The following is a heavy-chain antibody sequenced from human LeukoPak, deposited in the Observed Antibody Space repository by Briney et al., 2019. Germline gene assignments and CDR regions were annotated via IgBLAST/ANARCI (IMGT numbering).Heavy chain of an antibody. V-gene: IGHV3-20*03. CDR1: GFTFDDYG. Sequence: PGGSLRLSYAASGFTFDDYGMSWVRQAPGMGLEWVSGINWNGGSTGYADSVKGRFTISRDNAKNSLYLQMNSLRAEDTALYYCARVMQQLLYYYYMDVWGKGTTVTVSS. D-gene: IGHD6-13*01. CDR2: INWNGGST. J-gene: IGHJ6*03. CDR3: ARVMQQLLYYYYMDV.